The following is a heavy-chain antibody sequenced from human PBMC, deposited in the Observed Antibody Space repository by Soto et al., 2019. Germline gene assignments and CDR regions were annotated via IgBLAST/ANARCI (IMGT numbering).Heavy chain of an antibody. D-gene: IGHD5-12*01. V-gene: IGHV4-59*01. CDR3: ARAYGGYADY. J-gene: IGHJ4*02. CDR2: IYYSGST. Sequence: SETLSLTCTVSGGSISSYYWSWIRQPPGKGLEWIGYIYYSGSTNYNPSLKSRVTISVDTSKNQFSLKLSSVTAADTAVYYCARAYGGYADYWGPGPLVSVFS. CDR1: GGSISSYY.